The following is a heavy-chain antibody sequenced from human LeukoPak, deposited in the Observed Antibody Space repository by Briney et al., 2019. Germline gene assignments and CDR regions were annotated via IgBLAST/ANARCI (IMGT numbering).Heavy chain of an antibody. V-gene: IGHV4-34*01. J-gene: IGHJ5*02. Sequence: SETLSLTCAVYGGSFSGYYWSWIRQPPGKGLEWIGEINHSGSTNYNPSLKSRVTISVDTSKNQFSLKLSSVTAADTAVYYCARGDSSGYYHEWVDPWGQGTLVTVSS. CDR1: GGSFSGYY. D-gene: IGHD3-22*01. CDR2: INHSGST. CDR3: ARGDSSGYYHEWVDP.